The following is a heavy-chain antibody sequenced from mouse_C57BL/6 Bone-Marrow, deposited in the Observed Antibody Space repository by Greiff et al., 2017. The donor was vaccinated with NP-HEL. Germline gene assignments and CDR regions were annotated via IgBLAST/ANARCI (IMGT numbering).Heavy chain of an antibody. V-gene: IGHV1-42*01. CDR3: ASRGLLPFAY. D-gene: IGHD2-3*01. J-gene: IGHJ3*01. CDR1: GYSFTGYY. CDR2: INPSTGGT. Sequence: VQLQQSGPELVKPGASVKIYCKASGYSFTGYYMNWVKQSPEKSLEWIGEINPSTGGTTYNQKFKAKATLTVDKSSSTAYMQLKSLTSEDSAVYYCASRGLLPFAYWGQGTLVTVSA.